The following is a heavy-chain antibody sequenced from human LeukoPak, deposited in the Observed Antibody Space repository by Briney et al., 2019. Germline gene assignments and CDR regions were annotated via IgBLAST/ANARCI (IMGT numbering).Heavy chain of an antibody. CDR2: ISYDGSNK. Sequence: GRSLRLSCAASGFTFSSYGMHWVRQAPGKGLEWVAVISYDGSNKYYADSVKGRFTISRDNSKNTLYLQMNSLRAEDTAVYYCARDQGVPADDAFDIWGQGTMVTVSS. V-gene: IGHV3-30*03. CDR1: GFTFSSYG. CDR3: ARDQGVPADDAFDI. J-gene: IGHJ3*02. D-gene: IGHD2-2*01.